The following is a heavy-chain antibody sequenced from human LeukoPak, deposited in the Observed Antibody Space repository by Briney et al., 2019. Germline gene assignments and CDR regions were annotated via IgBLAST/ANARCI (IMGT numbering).Heavy chain of an antibody. CDR1: GLTFSRYV. J-gene: IGHJ6*04. D-gene: IGHD3-10*02. V-gene: IGHV3-30*04. CDR2: ISYDGDNK. Sequence: SGGSLRLSCAASGLTFSRYVMIWGRQAPGKGLQWVSTISYDGDNKYYVDSVKGRFTISRDNSKNTLYLQMNSLRAEDTAVYYCAELGITMIGGVWGKGTTVTISS. CDR3: AELGITMIGGV.